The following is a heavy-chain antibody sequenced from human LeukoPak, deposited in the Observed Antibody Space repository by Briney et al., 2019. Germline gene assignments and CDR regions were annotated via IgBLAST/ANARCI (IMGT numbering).Heavy chain of an antibody. Sequence: SETLSLTCAVYGGSFSGYYWSWIRQPPGKGLEWIGEINHSGSTNYNPSLKSRVTISVDTSKNQFSPKLSSVTAADTAVYYCARGSLRYCSSTSCLGFDYWGQGTLVTVSS. CDR1: GGSFSGYY. D-gene: IGHD2-2*01. J-gene: IGHJ4*02. CDR3: ARGSLRYCSSTSCLGFDY. CDR2: INHSGST. V-gene: IGHV4-34*01.